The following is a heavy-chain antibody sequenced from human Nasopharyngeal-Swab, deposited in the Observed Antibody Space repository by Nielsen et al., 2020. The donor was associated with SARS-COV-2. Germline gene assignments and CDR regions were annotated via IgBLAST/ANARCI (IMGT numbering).Heavy chain of an antibody. J-gene: IGHJ5*02. CDR3: AKDPRGAVAGST. CDR1: GFTFSSYS. CDR2: ISSSGSTI. V-gene: IGHV3-48*04. D-gene: IGHD6-19*01. Sequence: LSLTCAASGFTFSSYSMNWVRQAPGKGLEWVSYISSSGSTIYYADSVKGRFTISRDNAKNSLYLQMNSLRAEDTAVYYCAKDPRGAVAGSTWGQGTLVTVSS.